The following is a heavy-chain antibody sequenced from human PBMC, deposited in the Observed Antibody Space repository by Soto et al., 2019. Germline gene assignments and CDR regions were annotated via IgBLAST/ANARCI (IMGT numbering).Heavy chain of an antibody. CDR1: GGSISSGGYS. D-gene: IGHD3-10*01. Sequence: QLQLQESGSGLVKPSQTLSLTCAVSGGSISSGGYSWSWIRQPPGKGLEWIGYISHSGSTVYNPSRKSRVTIAVDRSKHQFALRLSSVTAADTARYYCASGASVPQYWGQGTQVTVSS. CDR2: ISHSGST. CDR3: ASGASVPQY. V-gene: IGHV4-30-2*01. J-gene: IGHJ4*02.